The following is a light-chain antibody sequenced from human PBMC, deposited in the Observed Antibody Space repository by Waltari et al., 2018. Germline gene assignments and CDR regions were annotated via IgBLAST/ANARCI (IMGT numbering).Light chain of an antibody. J-gene: IGKJ1*01. Sequence: DIQMTQSPSTLSASIGDRVTITCRASQSLSNWLAWYQQKPGKAPKHLIYGSSSLERGVPSRFSGSGSGTEFTLTISSLQPDDFATYYCQQYNTYSRTFGQGTTVEVK. CDR2: GSS. CDR3: QQYNTYSRT. CDR1: QSLSNW. V-gene: IGKV1-5*01.